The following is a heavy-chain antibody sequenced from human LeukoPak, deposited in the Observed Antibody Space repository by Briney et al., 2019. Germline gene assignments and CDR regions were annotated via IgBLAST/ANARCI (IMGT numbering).Heavy chain of an antibody. D-gene: IGHD2-2*01. Sequence: GGSLRLSCAASGFTFSSYWMSWVRQAPGKGLEWVANIKQDGSEKYYVDSVKGRFTISRDNAKNSLYLQMNSLRAEDTAVNYCAREGDVVVPAAPAWFDPWGQGTLVTVSS. CDR1: GFTFSSYW. CDR3: AREGDVVVPAAPAWFDP. J-gene: IGHJ5*02. CDR2: IKQDGSEK. V-gene: IGHV3-7*01.